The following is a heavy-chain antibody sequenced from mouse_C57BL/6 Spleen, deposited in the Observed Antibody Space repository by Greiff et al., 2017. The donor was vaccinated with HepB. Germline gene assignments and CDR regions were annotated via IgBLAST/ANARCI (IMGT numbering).Heavy chain of an antibody. V-gene: IGHV1-76*01. CDR3: ARSASYDYVDY. Sequence: QVQLQESGAELVRPGASVKLSCKASGYTFTDYYINWVKQRPGQGLEWIAMIYPGSGNTYYNEKFKGKATLTAEESSSTAYMQLSSLTPEESAVYFCARSASYDYVDYWGQGTTLTVSS. D-gene: IGHD2-3*01. CDR2: IYPGSGNT. CDR1: GYTFTDYY. J-gene: IGHJ2*01.